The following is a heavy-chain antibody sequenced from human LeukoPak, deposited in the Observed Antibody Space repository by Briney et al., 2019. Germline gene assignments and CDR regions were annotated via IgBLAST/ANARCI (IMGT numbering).Heavy chain of an antibody. J-gene: IGHJ6*02. CDR2: ISSSGTSI. V-gene: IGHV3-48*03. D-gene: IGHD4-17*01. CDR1: GFTFSSYE. Sequence: GGSLRLSCAASGFTFSSYEMNWVRQAPGKGLEWVSYISSSGTSIYYADSVKGRFTISRDELENSLYLQMNSLKTEDTAVYYCARDERVYGDYYYAMDVWGQGTTVTVSS. CDR3: ARDERVYGDYYYAMDV.